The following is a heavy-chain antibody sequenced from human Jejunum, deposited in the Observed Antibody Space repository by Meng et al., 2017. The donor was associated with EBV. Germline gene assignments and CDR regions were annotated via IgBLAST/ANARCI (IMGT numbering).Heavy chain of an antibody. CDR3: ARAGGDYEDY. CDR1: GDRFGTYS. V-gene: IGHV1-69*15. D-gene: IGHD4-17*01. J-gene: IGHJ4*02. CDR2: TVPIFGTT. Sequence: QEQWGHVGAEVKIPSASGKFSCKSSGDRFGTYSVSWVRQAPGQGLEWMGNTVPIFGTTSYAQKFQGRVTITADESTRTAFMELRNLRSEDSAMYYCARAGGDYEDYWGQGTLVTVSS.